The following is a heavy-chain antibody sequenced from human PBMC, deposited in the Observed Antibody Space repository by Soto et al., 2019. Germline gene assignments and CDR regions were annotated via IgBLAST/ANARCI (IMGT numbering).Heavy chain of an antibody. J-gene: IGHJ4*02. Sequence: GGSLRLSCAASGFTFSSYWMSWVRQAPGKVLEWVANIKQDGSEKYYVDSVKGRFTISRDNAKKSLYLQMNSLRAEDAAVYYCARNLYSHGSGSCFDYWGQGTLVTVS. CDR3: ARNLYSHGSGSCFDY. D-gene: IGHD3-10*01. V-gene: IGHV3-7*03. CDR1: GFTFSSYW. CDR2: IKQDGSEK.